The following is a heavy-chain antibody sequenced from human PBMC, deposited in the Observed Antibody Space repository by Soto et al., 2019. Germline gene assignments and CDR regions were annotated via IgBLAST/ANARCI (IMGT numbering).Heavy chain of an antibody. V-gene: IGHV4-34*01. J-gene: IGHJ6*02. CDR1: GGPFIFEC. CDR2: IYNSGIT. Sequence: SETLSLTCRVEGGPFIFECWSWIRQSPGQGEINIGKIYNSGITMYNPSLKSRVTLSVDRSKNQFSLNLISVTAADTAVYYCARVPVRKYYGAGTYNNFYFGMDVWGQGTTVTVS. CDR3: ARVPVRKYYGAGTYNNFYFGMDV. D-gene: IGHD3-10*01.